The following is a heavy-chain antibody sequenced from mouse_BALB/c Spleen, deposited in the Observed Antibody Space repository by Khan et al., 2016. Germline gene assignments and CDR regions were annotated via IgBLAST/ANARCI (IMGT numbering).Heavy chain of an antibody. J-gene: IGHJ4*01. V-gene: IGHV2-6*02. CDR3: ARRDDGGGAMDY. CDR2: IWSDGST. D-gene: IGHD2-3*01. Sequence: QVQLKESGPGLVAPSQSLSITCTVSGFSLTSCGVHWVRQPPGKGLEWLVVIWSDGSTTYNSALKSRLSISKDNSKSQVFLKMNSLQTDDTAMYXCARRDDGGGAMDYWGQGTSVTVSS. CDR1: GFSLTSCG.